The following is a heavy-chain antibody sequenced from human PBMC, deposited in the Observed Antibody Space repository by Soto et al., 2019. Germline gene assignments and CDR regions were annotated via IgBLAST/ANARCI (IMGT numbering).Heavy chain of an antibody. D-gene: IGHD3-16*02. CDR1: GGSISSSGYY. CDR3: ATLMISFEVSIVRFDY. CDR2: IYYSGST. V-gene: IGHV4-39*01. Sequence: QLQLQESGPGLVKPSETLSLTCTVSGGSISSSGYYWAWIRQPPGKGLEWIASIYYSGSTYYNPSLKSRVTISMDMSKDQFSLQLSSVTAADTAVYYCATLMISFEVSIVRFDYWGQGTLVTVSS. J-gene: IGHJ4*02.